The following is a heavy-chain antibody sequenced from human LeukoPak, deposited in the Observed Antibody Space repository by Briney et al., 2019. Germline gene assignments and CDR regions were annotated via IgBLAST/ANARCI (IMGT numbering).Heavy chain of an antibody. CDR2: IRYDGSNK. J-gene: IGHJ5*02. CDR1: GFTFSSYG. CDR3: AKDLLRGSGSYSALDP. V-gene: IGHV3-30*02. D-gene: IGHD3-10*01. Sequence: PGGSLRLSCAASGFTFSSYGMHWVRQAPGKGLEWVAFIRYDGSNKYYADSVKGRFTISRDNSKNTLYLQMNSLRAEDTAVYYCAKDLLRGSGSYSALDPWGQGTLVTVSS.